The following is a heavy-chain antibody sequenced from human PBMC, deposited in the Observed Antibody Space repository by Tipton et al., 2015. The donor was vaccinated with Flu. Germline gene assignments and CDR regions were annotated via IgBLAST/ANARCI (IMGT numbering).Heavy chain of an antibody. V-gene: IGHV1-2*02. D-gene: IGHD5-18*01. CDR3: ARDLNSNYADY. J-gene: IGHJ4*02. CDR1: GYTFTDYY. CDR2: INPDSGVT. Sequence: QLVQSGAEVKKPGASVKVSCKASGYTFTDYYIHWVRQAPGQGLEWLGWINPDSGVTVYAQKFQGRVTMTRDTSISTAYMELSRLRSDDTAVYYCARDLNSNYADYWGQGTLVTVSS.